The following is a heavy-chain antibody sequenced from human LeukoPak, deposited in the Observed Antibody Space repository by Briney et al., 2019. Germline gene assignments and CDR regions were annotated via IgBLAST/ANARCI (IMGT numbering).Heavy chain of an antibody. CDR2: ICSSSSYI. CDR1: GFPFSSYS. J-gene: IGHJ6*03. Sequence: PGGSLRLSCAASGFPFSSYSMKWVRQAPGKGLEWVSSICSSSSYIYYADSVKGRFTISRDNAKNSLYLQMNSLRAEDTAVYYCARGPSDIVVVPAAIFYYYMDVWGKGTTVTVSS. CDR3: ARGPSDIVVVPAAIFYYYMDV. V-gene: IGHV3-21*01. D-gene: IGHD2-2*02.